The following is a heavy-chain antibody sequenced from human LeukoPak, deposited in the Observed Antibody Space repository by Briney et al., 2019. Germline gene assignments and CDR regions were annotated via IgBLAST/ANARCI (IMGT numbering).Heavy chain of an antibody. CDR2: ISGSGATT. CDR3: ARDPAGIAAAVFDY. J-gene: IGHJ4*02. D-gene: IGHD6-13*01. CDR1: GFTFSSCA. V-gene: IGHV3-23*01. Sequence: PGGSLRLSCAASGFTFSSCAMTWVRQAPGKGLEWVSSISGSGATTYYADSVKGRFTISRDNSNNTVYLQMNSLRAEDTAVYYCARDPAGIAAAVFDYWGQGTLVTVSS.